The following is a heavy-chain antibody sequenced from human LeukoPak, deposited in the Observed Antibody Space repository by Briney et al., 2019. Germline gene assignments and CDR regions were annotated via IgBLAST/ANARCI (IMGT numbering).Heavy chain of an antibody. CDR2: ISGSGGST. Sequence: GGSLRLSCAASGFTFSSYAMSWVRQAPGKGLEWVSVISGSGGSTYYADSVKGRFTISRDNAKNSLYLQMNSLRAEDTAVYYCAELGITMIGGVWGKGTTVTISS. V-gene: IGHV3-23*01. J-gene: IGHJ6*04. CDR1: GFTFSSYA. D-gene: IGHD3-10*02. CDR3: AELGITMIGGV.